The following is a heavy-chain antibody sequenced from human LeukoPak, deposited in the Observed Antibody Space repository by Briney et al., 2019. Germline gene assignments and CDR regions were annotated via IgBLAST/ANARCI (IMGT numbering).Heavy chain of an antibody. CDR3: ASFLAAAGPFDP. CDR2: IYSGGST. V-gene: IGHV3-53*01. Sequence: PGGSLRLACAASGFTVSSNYMSWVRQAPGKGLEWVSVIYSGGSTYYADSVKGRFTISRDNSKNTLYLQMNSLRAEDTAVYYCASFLAAAGPFDPWGQGTLVTVSS. D-gene: IGHD6-13*01. CDR1: GFTVSSNY. J-gene: IGHJ5*02.